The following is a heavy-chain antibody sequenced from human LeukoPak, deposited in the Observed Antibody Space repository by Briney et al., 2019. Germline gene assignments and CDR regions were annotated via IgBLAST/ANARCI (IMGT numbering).Heavy chain of an antibody. D-gene: IGHD3-22*01. CDR1: GGSISSSGVY. J-gene: IGHJ1*01. V-gene: IGHV4-39*01. Sequence: SETLSLTCTVSGGSISSSGVYWGWIRQPPGMGLEWIGSMSQSGTTYYTPSLKSRVTISVDTSKNQFSLKLSSVTAADTAVYYCARQWDSSGYHEYFQHGGQGTLVTVFS. CDR3: ARQWDSSGYHEYFQH. CDR2: MSQSGTT.